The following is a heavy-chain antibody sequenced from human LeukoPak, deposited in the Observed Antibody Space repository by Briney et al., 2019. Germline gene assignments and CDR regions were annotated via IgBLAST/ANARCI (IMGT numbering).Heavy chain of an antibody. D-gene: IGHD2-15*01. J-gene: IGHJ1*01. CDR2: INPNSGGT. Sequence: ASVKVSCKASGYTFTGYYMHWVRQAPGQGLEWMGWINPNSGGTNYAQKFQGRVTMTRDTSISTAYMELSRLRSDDTAVYYCARLDGYCSGGSCYRGGYFQHWGQGTLVTVSS. CDR3: ARLDGYCSGGSCYRGGYFQH. CDR1: GYTFTGYY. V-gene: IGHV1-2*02.